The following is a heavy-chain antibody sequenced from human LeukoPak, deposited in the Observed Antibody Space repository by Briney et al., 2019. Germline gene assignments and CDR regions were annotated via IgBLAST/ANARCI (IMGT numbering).Heavy chain of an antibody. CDR3: ARDGYSSSWYYFDY. CDR2: ISYDGSNK. D-gene: IGHD6-13*01. V-gene: IGHV3-30*04. J-gene: IGHJ4*02. CDR1: GFTFSSYA. Sequence: GGSLGLSCAASGFTFSSYAMHWVRQAPGKGLEWVAVISYDGSNKYYADSVKGRFTISRDNSKNTLYLQMNSLRAEDTAVYYCARDGYSSSWYYFDYWGQGTLVTVPS.